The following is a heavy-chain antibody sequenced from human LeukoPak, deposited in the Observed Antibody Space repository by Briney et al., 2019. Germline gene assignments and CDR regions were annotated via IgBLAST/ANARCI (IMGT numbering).Heavy chain of an antibody. CDR3: ALPADGQLWSLHDAFDI. J-gene: IGHJ3*02. Sequence: SVKVSCKASGGTFSSYAISWVRQAPGQGLEWMGRIIPIFGTANYAQKFQGRVTITTDESSSTAYMELSSLRSEDTAVYYCALPADGQLWSLHDAFDIWGQGTMVTVSS. CDR1: GGTFSSYA. CDR2: IIPIFGTA. D-gene: IGHD5-18*01. V-gene: IGHV1-69*05.